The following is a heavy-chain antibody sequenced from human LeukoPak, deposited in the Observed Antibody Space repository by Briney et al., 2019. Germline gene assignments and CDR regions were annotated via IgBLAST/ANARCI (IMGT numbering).Heavy chain of an antibody. CDR3: ARDADGYED. D-gene: IGHD5-24*01. CDR2: IKEDGSED. J-gene: IGHJ4*02. Sequence: GGSLRLSCAASGFPFSRAWMSWVRQAPGKGLEWVANIKEDGSEDYYADSVKGRFAISKDNAKNALYLQMNNLRGEDTAMYYCARDADGYEDWGQGTLVIVSS. CDR1: GFPFSRAW. V-gene: IGHV3-7*01.